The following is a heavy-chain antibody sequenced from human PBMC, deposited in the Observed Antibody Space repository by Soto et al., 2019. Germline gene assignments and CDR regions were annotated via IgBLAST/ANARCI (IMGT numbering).Heavy chain of an antibody. CDR1: GGSISSYD. CDR3: ARGGGDCSGGSCYVHTYYYYYYGMDV. J-gene: IGHJ6*02. Sequence: SETLSLTCTVSGGSISSYDWSWIRQHPGKGLEWIGYIYYSGSTYYNPSLKSRVTISVDTSKNQFSLKLSSVTAADTAVYYCARGGGDCSGGSCYVHTYYYYYYGMDVWGQGTTVTVSS. V-gene: IGHV4-59*06. CDR2: IYYSGST. D-gene: IGHD2-15*01.